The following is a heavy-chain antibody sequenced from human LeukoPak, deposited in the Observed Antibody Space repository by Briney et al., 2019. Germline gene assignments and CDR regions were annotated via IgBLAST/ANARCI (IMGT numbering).Heavy chain of an antibody. Sequence: PGGSLRLSCKASGYSFTSYWIGWVRQMPGKGLEWMGIIYPGDSDTRYSPSFQGRVTISADKSINTAYLQWSSLKASDTAMYYCARSIRYYYDSSGYWWFDPWGQGTLVTVSS. CDR1: GYSFTSYW. CDR3: ARSIRYYYDSSGYWWFDP. CDR2: IYPGDSDT. V-gene: IGHV5-51*01. J-gene: IGHJ5*02. D-gene: IGHD3-22*01.